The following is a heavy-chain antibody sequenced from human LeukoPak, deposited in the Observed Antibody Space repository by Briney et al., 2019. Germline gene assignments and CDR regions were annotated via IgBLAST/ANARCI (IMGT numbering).Heavy chain of an antibody. CDR1: GYTFTGYY. CDR2: INPNSGGT. J-gene: IGHJ4*02. CDR3: ARLGATVRGFDY. D-gene: IGHD4-11*01. Sequence: ASVKVSCKASGYTFTGYYMHWVRQVPGQGLEWMGRINPNSGGTNYAQKFQGRVTMTRDTSISTAYMELSRLRSDDTAVYYCARLGATVRGFDYWGQGTLVTVSS. V-gene: IGHV1-2*06.